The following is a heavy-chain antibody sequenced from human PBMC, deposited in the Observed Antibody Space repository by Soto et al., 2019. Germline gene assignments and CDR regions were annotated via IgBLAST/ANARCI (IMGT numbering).Heavy chain of an antibody. CDR3: ASRHYDFWSGYLD. CDR2: ISYDGSNK. Sequence: PGGSLRLSCAASGFTFSSYAMHWVRQAPGKGLEWVAVISYDGSNKYYADSVKGRFTISRDNSKNTLYLQMNSLRAEDTAVYYCASRHYDFWSGYLDWGQGTLVTVSS. J-gene: IGHJ4*02. V-gene: IGHV3-30-3*01. CDR1: GFTFSSYA. D-gene: IGHD3-3*01.